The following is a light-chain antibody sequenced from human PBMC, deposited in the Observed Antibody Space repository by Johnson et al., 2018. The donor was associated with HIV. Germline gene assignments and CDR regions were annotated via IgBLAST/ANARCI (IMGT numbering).Light chain of an antibody. Sequence: QSVLTQPPSVSAAPGQKVTISCSGSSSNIGNNYVSWYQQLPGTAPKVLIYENTKRPSGVPDRFSGSKSGSSATLGITGLQTGDEADYYCGTWDSSLSADVFGTGTKVTVL. CDR3: GTWDSSLSADV. CDR1: SSNIGNNY. V-gene: IGLV1-51*02. J-gene: IGLJ1*01. CDR2: ENT.